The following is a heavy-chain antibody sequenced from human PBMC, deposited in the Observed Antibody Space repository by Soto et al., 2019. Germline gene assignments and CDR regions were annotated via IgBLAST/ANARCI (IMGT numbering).Heavy chain of an antibody. CDR1: GFTFSSYA. J-gene: IGHJ6*02. CDR2: ISGSGGST. Sequence: EVQLLESGGGLVQPGGSLRLSCAASGFTFSSYAMSWVRQAPGKGLEWVSAISGSGGSTYYADSVKGRFTISRDNSKNPXYLQMNSLRAEDTAVYYCAKLAYSSSWDYYYGMDVWGQGTTVTVSS. D-gene: IGHD6-13*01. CDR3: AKLAYSSSWDYYYGMDV. V-gene: IGHV3-23*01.